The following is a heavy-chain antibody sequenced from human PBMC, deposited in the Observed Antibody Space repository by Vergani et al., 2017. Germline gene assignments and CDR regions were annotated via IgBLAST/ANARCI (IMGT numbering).Heavy chain of an antibody. D-gene: IGHD5-24*01. J-gene: IGHJ4*02. CDR2: IYHSGST. V-gene: IGHV4-30-2*01. CDR1: GGSISSGGYS. Sequence: QLQLQESGSGLVKPSQTLSLTCAVSGGSISSGGYSWSWIRQPPGKGLEWIGYIYHSGSTYYNPSLKSRVTISVDRSKNLFSLKLSSVTAADTAVYYCARAVEMATIPYFDYWGQGTLVTVSS. CDR3: ARAVEMATIPYFDY.